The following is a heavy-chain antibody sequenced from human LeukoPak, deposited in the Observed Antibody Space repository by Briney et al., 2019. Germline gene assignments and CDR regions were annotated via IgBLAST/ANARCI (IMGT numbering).Heavy chain of an antibody. CDR1: GGSISSSSYY. D-gene: IGHD6-13*01. CDR2: INHSGST. V-gene: IGHV4-39*07. Sequence: TSETLSLTCTVSGGSISSSSYYWSWIRQPPGKGLEWIGEINHSGSTNYNPSLKSRVTISVDTSKNQFSLKLSSVTAADTAVYYCARDSSHQKSWFDPWGQGTLVTVSS. J-gene: IGHJ5*02. CDR3: ARDSSHQKSWFDP.